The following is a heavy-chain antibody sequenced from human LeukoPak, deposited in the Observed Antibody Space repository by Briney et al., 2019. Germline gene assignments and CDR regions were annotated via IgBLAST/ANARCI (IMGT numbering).Heavy chain of an antibody. J-gene: IGHJ5*02. CDR1: GFTFSSYA. V-gene: IGHV3-30-3*01. CDR3: ARDHTLGYYDSSGYLET. Sequence: GGSLRLSCAASGFTFSSYAMHWVRQAPGKGLEWVAVISYDGSNKYYADSVKGRFTISRDNSKNTLCLQMNSLRAEDTAVYYCARDHTLGYYDSSGYLETWGQGTLVTVSS. CDR2: ISYDGSNK. D-gene: IGHD3-22*01.